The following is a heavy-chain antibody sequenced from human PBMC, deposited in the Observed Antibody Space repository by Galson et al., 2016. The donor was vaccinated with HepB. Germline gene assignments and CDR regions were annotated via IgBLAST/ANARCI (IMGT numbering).Heavy chain of an antibody. Sequence: SLRLSCAASGFGISIYSMNWVRQAPGKGLEWVSAIRGSGTGTSYTDSVKGRFTISRDNSKNTLYLQMTSLRAEDAAVYYCAKISFVGYNSGWGGSFDIWGRGTMVTGSS. J-gene: IGHJ3*02. V-gene: IGHV3-23*01. D-gene: IGHD6-19*01. CDR2: IRGSGTGT. CDR1: GFGISIYS. CDR3: AKISFVGYNSGWGGSFDI.